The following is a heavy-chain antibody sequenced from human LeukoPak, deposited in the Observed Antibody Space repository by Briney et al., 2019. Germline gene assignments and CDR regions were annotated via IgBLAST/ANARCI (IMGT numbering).Heavy chain of an antibody. CDR1: GGTFSSYA. J-gene: IGHJ4*02. Sequence: ASVKVSCKASGGTFSSYAISWVRQAPGQGLEWMGRIIPILGIANYAQKFQGRVTITADKSTSTAYMELSSLRSEDTAVYYCARDLEDYYDSSGYYWGQGTLVTVSS. D-gene: IGHD3-22*01. CDR2: IIPILGIA. V-gene: IGHV1-69*04. CDR3: ARDLEDYYDSSGYY.